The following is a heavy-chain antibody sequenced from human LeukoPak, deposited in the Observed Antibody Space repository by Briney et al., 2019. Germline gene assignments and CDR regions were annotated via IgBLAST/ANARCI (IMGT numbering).Heavy chain of an antibody. Sequence: SETLSLTCTVSGGSISSYYWSWIRQPPGKGLEWIGEINHSGSTNYNPSLKSRVTISVDTSKNQFSLKLSSVTAADTAVYYCARRYRYSSGWYGPWGYWGQGTLVTVSS. CDR1: GGSISSYY. CDR3: ARRYRYSSGWYGPWGY. J-gene: IGHJ4*02. D-gene: IGHD6-19*01. V-gene: IGHV4-34*01. CDR2: INHSGST.